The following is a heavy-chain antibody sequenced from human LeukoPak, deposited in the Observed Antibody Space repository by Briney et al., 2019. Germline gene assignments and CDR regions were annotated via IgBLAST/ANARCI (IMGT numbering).Heavy chain of an antibody. V-gene: IGHV4-61*05. D-gene: IGHD3-3*01. J-gene: IGHJ4*02. CDR3: ARDPGTRRFLEWAYLDY. Sequence: SEALSLTCTVSGGSISSSSYYWGWIRRPPGKGLEWIGYIYYSGSTNYNPSLKSRATISVDTSKNQFSLKLSSVTAADTAVYYCARDPGTRRFLEWAYLDYWGQGTLVTVSS. CDR1: GGSISSSSYY. CDR2: IYYSGST.